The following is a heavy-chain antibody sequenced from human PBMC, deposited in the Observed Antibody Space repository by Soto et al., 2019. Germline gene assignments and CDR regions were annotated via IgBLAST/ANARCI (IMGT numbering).Heavy chain of an antibody. Sequence: SETLSLTCSVSGDSLHSYYWSWIRQPPGKGLEWVGYIYYAGSTTYNPSLKSRVTISLDTSKNQFSLELTSVTAADTAVYYCARLGGYYQALSAWGQGILVTVS. D-gene: IGHD3-3*01. CDR1: GDSLHSYY. J-gene: IGHJ5*02. CDR2: IYYAGST. CDR3: ARLGGYYQALSA. V-gene: IGHV4-59*08.